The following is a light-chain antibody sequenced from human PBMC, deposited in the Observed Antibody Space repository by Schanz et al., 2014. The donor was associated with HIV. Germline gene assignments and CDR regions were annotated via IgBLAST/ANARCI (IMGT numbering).Light chain of an antibody. J-gene: IGLJ2*01. CDR1: GSDIGGYNF. Sequence: QSALTQPASVSASPGQSITISCTGTGSDIGGYNFVSWYQQCPGKAPKLVIFDVNNRPAGISSRFSGSKSGNTASLTVSGLQAEDEADYYCSSYAGSNNLIFGGGTKPTVL. CDR2: DVN. V-gene: IGLV2-14*03. CDR3: SSYAGSNNLI.